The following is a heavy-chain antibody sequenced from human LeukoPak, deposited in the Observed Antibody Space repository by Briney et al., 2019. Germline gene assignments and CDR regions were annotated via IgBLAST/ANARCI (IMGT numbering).Heavy chain of an antibody. CDR1: GFTFNNYA. J-gene: IGHJ4*02. D-gene: IGHD1-1*01. Sequence: GGSLRLSCASSGFTFNNYAMTWVRQAPGKGLEWVSSITASGGSTYCADSVRGRFTISRDNSKNTLYLQMSSLRAEDAAVYYCARDYPTSGIVTIFDYWGQGTLVTVSS. CDR3: ARDYPTSGIVTIFDY. V-gene: IGHV3-23*01. CDR2: ITASGGST.